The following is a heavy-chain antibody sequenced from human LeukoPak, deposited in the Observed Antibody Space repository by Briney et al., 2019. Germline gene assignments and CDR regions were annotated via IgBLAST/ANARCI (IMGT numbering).Heavy chain of an antibody. D-gene: IGHD5-18*01. Sequence: GGSLRLSCAASGFTFRTYWMHWVRQAPGKGLVWVSRINTDGRTTNYADSVKGRFAISRDNAKNSLYLQMNSLRAEDTAVYYCARGIQLEGFDPWGQGTLVTVSS. J-gene: IGHJ5*02. CDR3: ARGIQLEGFDP. CDR1: GFTFRTYW. CDR2: INTDGRTT. V-gene: IGHV3-74*01.